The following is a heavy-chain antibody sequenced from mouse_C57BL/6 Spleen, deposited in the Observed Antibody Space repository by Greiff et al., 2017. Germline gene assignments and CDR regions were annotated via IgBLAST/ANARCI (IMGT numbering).Heavy chain of an antibody. CDR3: ARCTSLWLRPYAMDY. J-gene: IGHJ4*01. V-gene: IGHV1-55*01. CDR2: IYPGSGST. Sequence: QVQLQQPGAELVKPGASVKMSCKASGYTFTSYWITWVKQRPGQGLEWIGDIYPGSGSTNYNEKFKSKATLTVDKSSSTAYMQLSSLTSEDSAVYYCARCTSLWLRPYAMDYWGQGTSVTVSS. CDR1: GYTFTSYW. D-gene: IGHD2-2*01.